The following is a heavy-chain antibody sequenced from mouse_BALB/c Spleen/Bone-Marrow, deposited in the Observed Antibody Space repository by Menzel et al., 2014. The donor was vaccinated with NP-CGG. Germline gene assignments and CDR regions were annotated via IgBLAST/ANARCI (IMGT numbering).Heavy chain of an antibody. CDR1: GFTFSSYT. CDR2: ITSGGGYT. Sequence: EVHLVESGGGLVKPGGSLKLSCAASGFTFSSYTTSWVRQTPEKRLEWVATITSGGGYTYYPDSVKGRFTISRDNAKSTLCLQMSSLKSEDTAMYYCTRDLYDGYSYYAMDYWGQGTSVTVSS. V-gene: IGHV5-6-4*01. CDR3: TRDLYDGYSYYAMDY. J-gene: IGHJ4*01. D-gene: IGHD2-3*01.